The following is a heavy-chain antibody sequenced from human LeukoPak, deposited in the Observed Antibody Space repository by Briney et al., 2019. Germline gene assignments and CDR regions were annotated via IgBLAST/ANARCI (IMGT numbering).Heavy chain of an antibody. J-gene: IGHJ4*02. D-gene: IGHD3-22*01. V-gene: IGHV3-33*01. CDR2: IWYDGSNK. CDR1: GFTFSSYG. CDR3: ARVRSGYSFGDY. Sequence: GRSLRLSCAASGFTFSSYGMHWVRQAPGKGLEWVAVIWYDGSNKYYADSVKGRFTISRDNSKNTLYLQMNSLRAEDTAVYYCARVRSGYSFGDYWGQRTLVTVSS.